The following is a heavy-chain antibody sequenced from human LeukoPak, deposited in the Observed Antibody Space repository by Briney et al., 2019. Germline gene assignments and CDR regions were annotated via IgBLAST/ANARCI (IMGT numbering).Heavy chain of an antibody. J-gene: IGHJ4*02. V-gene: IGHV4-38-2*01. CDR2: IHHSGST. D-gene: IGHD3-22*01. Sequence: SETLSLTCAVSGYSISSGYYWGWIWQTPGKGLEWIGSIHHSGSTYYNPSLKSRVTILMDTSKNHFSLKLNSVTAADTAVYYCAGKYYYHSSGYFYVDYWGQGTLVTVSS. CDR3: AGKYYYHSSGYFYVDY. CDR1: GYSISSGYY.